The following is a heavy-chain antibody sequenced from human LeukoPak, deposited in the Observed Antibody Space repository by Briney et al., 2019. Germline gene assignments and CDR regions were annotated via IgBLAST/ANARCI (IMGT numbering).Heavy chain of an antibody. V-gene: IGHV3-21*06. CDR3: ARDYSLVVRGVNYYFHMDV. J-gene: IGHJ6*03. CDR1: GFGFSSYS. Sequence: GGSLRLSCAASGFGFSSYSMNWVRQAPGKGLEWVSVISATSKYRYYADSVKGRFTISRDNAKNSLYLQMNSLRAEDTAVYYCARDYSLVVRGVNYYFHMDVWGKGTTVIVSS. CDR2: ISATSKYR. D-gene: IGHD3-10*01.